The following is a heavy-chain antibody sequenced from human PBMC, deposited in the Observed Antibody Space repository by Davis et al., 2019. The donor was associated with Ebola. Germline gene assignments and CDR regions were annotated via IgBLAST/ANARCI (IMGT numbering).Heavy chain of an antibody. CDR3: ARGGPGYDFWSGYYTLLYYYGMDV. CDR2: INAGNGNT. CDR1: GYTFTSYA. J-gene: IGHJ6*02. V-gene: IGHV1-3*01. D-gene: IGHD3-3*01. Sequence: ASVKVSCKASGYTFTSYAMHWVRQAPGQRLEWMGWINAGNGNTKYSQKFQGRVTITRDTSASTAYMELSSLRSEDTAVYYCARGGPGYDFWSGYYTLLYYYGMDVWGQGTTVTVSS.